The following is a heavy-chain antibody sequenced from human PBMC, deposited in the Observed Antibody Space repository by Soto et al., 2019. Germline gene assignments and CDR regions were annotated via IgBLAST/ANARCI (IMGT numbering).Heavy chain of an antibody. D-gene: IGHD3-10*01. CDR2: INPNSGGT. CDR1: GDTFTGYY. J-gene: IGHJ4*02. CDR3: ARGSGSGSHFDY. V-gene: IGHV1-2*04. Sequence: GISVKVCCEASGDTFTGYYMHWVRQAPGQGLEWTGWINPNSGGTNYAQKFQGWVTMTRDTSISTAYMELSRLRSDDTAVYYCARGSGSGSHFDYSGQGTLVTVSS.